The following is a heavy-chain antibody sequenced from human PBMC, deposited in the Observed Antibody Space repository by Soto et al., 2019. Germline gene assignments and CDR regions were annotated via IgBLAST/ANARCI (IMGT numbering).Heavy chain of an antibody. D-gene: IGHD6-13*01. CDR1: GYTFNMYY. J-gene: IGHJ4*02. V-gene: IGHV1-46*02. CDR2: NNPNGDTT. Sequence: QVQLVQSGAEVRNPGASVKLSCKASGYTFNMYYMHWVRQAPGQGLEWMGVNNPNGDTTTYAQRFQGRLTMTRDTSTSTVYMDLTSLRSEDTAVYYCAGEGAAAARMFDNWGQGTLVTVSS. CDR3: AGEGAAAARMFDN.